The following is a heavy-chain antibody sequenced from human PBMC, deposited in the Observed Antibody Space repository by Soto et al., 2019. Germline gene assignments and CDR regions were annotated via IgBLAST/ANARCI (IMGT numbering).Heavy chain of an antibody. CDR3: AGTHFGTRGYSPSALEY. CDR1: GGTFNSYV. Sequence: QVQLVQSGAEVKKPGSSVKVSCKASGGTFNSYVINWVRQAPGQGLEWMGGIIPFFGTAEYAQKFQGRVTSTEDEAASTAYMELSRLKPGDTAVYYCAGTHFGTRGYSPSALEYWGQGNQVCVSS. CDR2: IIPFFGTA. J-gene: IGHJ4*02. V-gene: IGHV1-69*01. D-gene: IGHD3-22*01.